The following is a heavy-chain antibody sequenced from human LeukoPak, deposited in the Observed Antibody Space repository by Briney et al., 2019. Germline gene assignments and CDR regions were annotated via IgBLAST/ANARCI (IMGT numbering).Heavy chain of an antibody. J-gene: IGHJ3*02. Sequence: PSETLSLTCTVSGGSISSSSYYWGWIRQPPGKGLEWIGSIYYSGSTYYNPSLKSRVTISVDTSKNQFSLKLSSVTAADTAVYYCARLLTMVRYAFDIWGQGTMVTVS. CDR1: GGSISSSSYY. CDR2: IYYSGST. CDR3: ARLLTMVRYAFDI. V-gene: IGHV4-39*07. D-gene: IGHD3-10*01.